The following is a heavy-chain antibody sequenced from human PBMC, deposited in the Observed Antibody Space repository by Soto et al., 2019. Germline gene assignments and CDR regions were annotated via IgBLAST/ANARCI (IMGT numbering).Heavy chain of an antibody. CDR1: GFSLSTRGVG. J-gene: IGHJ4*02. Sequence: QITLNESGPTLVKPTQTLTLTCTFSGFSLSTRGVGVGWIRQPPGKALEWLALLYWDDDERYSPSLMSRLTXTKDTSKNQVFLTMTNVDPVDTATYYCAHRPRGFTYFFDYWGQGTLVTVSS. V-gene: IGHV2-5*02. CDR3: AHRPRGFTYFFDY. CDR2: LYWDDDE.